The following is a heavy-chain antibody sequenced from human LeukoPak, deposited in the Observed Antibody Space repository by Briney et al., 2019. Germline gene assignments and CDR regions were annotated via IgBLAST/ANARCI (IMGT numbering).Heavy chain of an antibody. J-gene: IGHJ4*02. CDR3: SRAVTSTEGY. CDR2: INEGGSGK. CDR1: GFVFSSYW. V-gene: IGHV3-7*03. D-gene: IGHD4-17*01. Sequence: GGFLRLSCAASGFVFSSYWMTWVRQAPGKGMEWVASINEGGSGKYYVDSVKGRFTISRDNAQKSLYLEMHSLRAEDTAVYDCSRAVTSTEGYWGQGTLVTVSS.